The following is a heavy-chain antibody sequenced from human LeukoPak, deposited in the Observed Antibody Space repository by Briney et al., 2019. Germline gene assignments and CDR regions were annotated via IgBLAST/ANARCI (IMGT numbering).Heavy chain of an antibody. CDR1: GGSFSGYY. V-gene: IGHV4-34*01. CDR2: INHSGST. J-gene: IGHJ5*02. Sequence: KPSETLSLTCAVYGGSFSGYYWSWIRQPPGKGREWIGEINHSGSTNYNPSLKSRVTISVDTSKNQFSLKLSSVTAADTAVYYCAREKRITMVRAVINWFDPWGQGTLVTVSS. CDR3: AREKRITMVRAVINWFDP. D-gene: IGHD3-10*01.